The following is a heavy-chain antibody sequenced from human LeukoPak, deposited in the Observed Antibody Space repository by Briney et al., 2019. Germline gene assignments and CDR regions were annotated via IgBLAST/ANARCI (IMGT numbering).Heavy chain of an antibody. Sequence: GGSLRLSCAASGFTFSGYYMNWVRQAPGKGLEWVSSISSSSTIYSEDSVKGRSTISRNNSKSSLYLQMSSLRAEDTAVYYCARGVSPENVYDYWGRGTLVIVSS. D-gene: IGHD5/OR15-5a*01. CDR1: GFTFSGYY. J-gene: IGHJ4*02. V-gene: IGHV3-69-1*01. CDR3: ARGVSPENVYDY. CDR2: ISSSSTI.